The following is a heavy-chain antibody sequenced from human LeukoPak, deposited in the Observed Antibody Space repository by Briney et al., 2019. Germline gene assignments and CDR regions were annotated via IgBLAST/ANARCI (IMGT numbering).Heavy chain of an antibody. Sequence: ASVKVSCKASGYTFTSYGMNWVRQAPGQGLEWMVWINTNTGNPTYAQGFTGRFVFSLDTSVSTAYLQISSLKAEGTAVYYCARIPGSGWYQIFDYWGQGTLVTVSS. D-gene: IGHD6-19*01. CDR3: ARIPGSGWYQIFDY. V-gene: IGHV7-4-1*02. J-gene: IGHJ4*02. CDR2: INTNTGNP. CDR1: GYTFTSYG.